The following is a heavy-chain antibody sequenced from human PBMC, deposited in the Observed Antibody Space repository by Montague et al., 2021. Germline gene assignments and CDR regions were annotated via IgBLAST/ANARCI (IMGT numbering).Heavy chain of an antibody. V-gene: IGHV4-59*08. Sequence: SETLSLTCTVSSGSIFHAHWSWVRQPPGKGLEWLGSMFYGGATSNNPSLKSRVTMSIDTSTNQFSLKLSFVTAADTAVYYCAKQDYFVSGTSYKGFDPWGQGILVTVPS. CDR1: SGSIFHAH. CDR3: AKQDYFVSGTSYKGFDP. CDR2: MFYGGAT. D-gene: IGHD3-10*01. J-gene: IGHJ5*02.